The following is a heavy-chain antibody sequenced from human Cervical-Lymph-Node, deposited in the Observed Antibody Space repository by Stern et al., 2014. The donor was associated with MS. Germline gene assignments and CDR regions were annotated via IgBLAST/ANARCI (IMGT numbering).Heavy chain of an antibody. D-gene: IGHD2-8*01. Sequence: QVQLVQSGPEVKKPGSSVKVSCKASGGTFNTYTISWVRQAPGQGLEWMGGIIPIFGKANYAQNFQGRVTITADESTSTAYMELSSLRSEDTAVYYCARELSQVLVYWGQGTRVTVSS. V-gene: IGHV1-69*01. CDR3: ARELSQVLVY. CDR2: IIPIFGKA. J-gene: IGHJ4*02. CDR1: GGTFNTYT.